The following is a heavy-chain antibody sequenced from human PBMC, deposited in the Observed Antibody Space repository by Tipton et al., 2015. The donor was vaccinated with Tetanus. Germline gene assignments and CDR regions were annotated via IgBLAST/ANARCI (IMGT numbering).Heavy chain of an antibody. J-gene: IGHJ4*02. V-gene: IGHV4-39*01. D-gene: IGHD5-18*01. CDR2: IYYSGST. CDR3: ARVNPAMVWAYFDY. Sequence: TLSLTCTVSGGSISSSSYYWGWIRQPPGKGLEWIGSIYYSGSTYYNPSLKSRVTISVDTSKNQFSLKLSSVTAADTAVYYCARVNPAMVWAYFDYWGQGTLVTVSS. CDR1: GGSISSSSYY.